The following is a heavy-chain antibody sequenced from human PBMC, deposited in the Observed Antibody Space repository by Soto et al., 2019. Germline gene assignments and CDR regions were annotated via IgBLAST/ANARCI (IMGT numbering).Heavy chain of an antibody. J-gene: IGHJ4*02. CDR2: ISYDGSNK. Sequence: QVQLVESGGGVVQHGRSLRLSCAASGFTFSSYGMHWVRQAPGKGLEWVAVISYDGSNKYYADSVKGRFTISRDNSKNTLDLQMNSLRAEYTAVYYCAKDLYYDFWSGYPDYWGQGTLVTVSS. V-gene: IGHV3-30*18. D-gene: IGHD3-3*01. CDR1: GFTFSSYG. CDR3: AKDLYYDFWSGYPDY.